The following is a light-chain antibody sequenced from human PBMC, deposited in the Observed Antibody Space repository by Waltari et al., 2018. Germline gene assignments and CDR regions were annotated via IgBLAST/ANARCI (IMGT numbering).Light chain of an antibody. CDR1: SSDVGGYNL. J-gene: IGLJ3*02. CDR3: CAYVGYSTWV. Sequence: SALTQPASVSASPGQSITIPCTGTSSDVGGYNLVSWDQQHPGKAPQGIIFEISKRPSGVSDRFSGSKSCNSASLTISGLQAEDEADYYCCAYVGYSTWVFGGGTKLTVV. V-gene: IGLV2-23*02. CDR2: EIS.